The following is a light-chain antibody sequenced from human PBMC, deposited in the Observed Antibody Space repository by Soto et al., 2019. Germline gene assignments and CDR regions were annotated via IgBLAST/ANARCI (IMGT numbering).Light chain of an antibody. CDR3: SSYTSSXTWV. V-gene: IGLV2-14*01. J-gene: IGLJ1*01. CDR2: XXS. Sequence: QSALTQPASVSGSPGXSIXISCTXTSSDVGGYNYVSWXQQHPXKAPKLMIYXXSNRPSGXSNRFSGSKSGNTASLTISGLQAEDEADXYCSSYTSSXTWVFGTGTKLTVL. CDR1: SSDVGGYNY.